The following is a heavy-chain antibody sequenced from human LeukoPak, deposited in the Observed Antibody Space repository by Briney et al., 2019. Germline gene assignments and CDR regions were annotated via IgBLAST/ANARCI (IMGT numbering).Heavy chain of an antibody. CDR3: ARTPTVRGATRGYLDQ. D-gene: IGHD3-10*01. CDR2: IWYDGSNQ. CDR1: GFILRTYG. J-gene: IGHJ4*02. Sequence: GRFLSLSCAAAGFILRTYGMHWGRQAPSKGVGLVAGIWYDGSNQYYPPAVKGRFTISRDNAQNSVFLQMNSLRAEDTAVYYCARTPTVRGATRGYLDQWGQGTLVTVSS. V-gene: IGHV3-33*01.